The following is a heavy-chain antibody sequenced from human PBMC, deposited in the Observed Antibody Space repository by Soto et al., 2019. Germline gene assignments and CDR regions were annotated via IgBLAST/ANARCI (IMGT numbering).Heavy chain of an antibody. CDR2: ISGSGGST. J-gene: IGHJ6*01. Sequence: SGGSLRLSCAASGFTFSSYAMSWVRQAPGKGLEWVSAISGSGGSTYYADSVKGRFTISRDNSKNTLYLQMNSLRAEDTAVYYCAKEMGHDYSTTYYYYGMDVWGQGTTVNFSS. CDR1: GFTFSSYA. V-gene: IGHV3-23*01. CDR3: AKEMGHDYSTTYYYYGMDV. D-gene: IGHD4-4*01.